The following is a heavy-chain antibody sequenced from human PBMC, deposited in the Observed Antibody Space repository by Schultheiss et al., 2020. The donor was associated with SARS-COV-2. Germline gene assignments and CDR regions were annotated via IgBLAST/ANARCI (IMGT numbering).Heavy chain of an antibody. CDR1: GYSFTSYW. D-gene: IGHD3-10*01. J-gene: IGHJ4*02. CDR2: IYPGDSDT. V-gene: IGHV5-51*01. Sequence: GASLKISCKGSGYSFTSYWIGWVRQMPGKGLEWLEIIYPGDSDTRYSPSFLGQVTISADKSISTAYLQWSSLKASDTAMYYCARQQSWGSTHLDYWGQGTLVTVSS. CDR3: ARQQSWGSTHLDY.